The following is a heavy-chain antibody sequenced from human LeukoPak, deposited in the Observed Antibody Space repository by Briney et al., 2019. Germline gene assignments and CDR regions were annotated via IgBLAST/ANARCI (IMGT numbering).Heavy chain of an antibody. D-gene: IGHD2-15*01. CDR1: GGSISSYY. CDR2: IYYSGST. J-gene: IGHJ5*02. V-gene: IGHV4-59*12. CDR3: ARGGLGYCSGGSCRNIWFDP. Sequence: PSETLSLTCTVSGGSISSYYWNWIRQPPGKGLEWIGYIYYSGSTNYNPSLKSRVTISVDTSTNQFSLKLSSVTAADTAVYYCARGGLGYCSGGSCRNIWFDPWGQGTLVTVSS.